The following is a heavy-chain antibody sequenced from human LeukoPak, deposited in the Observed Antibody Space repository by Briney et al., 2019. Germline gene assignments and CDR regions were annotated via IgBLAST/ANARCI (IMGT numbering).Heavy chain of an antibody. CDR2: VNQGGTGK. Sequence: PGGSLRLSCAASGFSFSSQWMSWVRQAPGKGLEWVAIVNQGGTGKYYVDSVEGRFTTSRDNAENSLYLQMNSLRAEDTAVYYCAKELPYTYYYDSSGPFDYWGQGTLVTVSS. V-gene: IGHV3-7*01. D-gene: IGHD3-22*01. J-gene: IGHJ4*02. CDR1: GFSFSSQW. CDR3: AKELPYTYYYDSSGPFDY.